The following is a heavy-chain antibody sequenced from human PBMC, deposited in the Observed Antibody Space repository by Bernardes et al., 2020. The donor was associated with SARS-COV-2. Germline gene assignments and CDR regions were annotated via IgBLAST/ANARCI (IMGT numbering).Heavy chain of an antibody. D-gene: IGHD2-15*01. CDR1: GGSISSCDYY. J-gene: IGHJ6*02. CDR3: ARGPTPGYCSGGSCLHSGIYYYYYGMDV. V-gene: IGHV4-30-4*01. Sequence: SETLSLTCTVSGGSISSCDYYWSWLRQPPGKGLEWIGYIYYSGSTYYNPSLKSRVTISVDTSKNQFSLKLSSVTAADTAVYYCARGPTPGYCSGGSCLHSGIYYYYYGMDVWGQGTTVTVSS. CDR2: IYYSGST.